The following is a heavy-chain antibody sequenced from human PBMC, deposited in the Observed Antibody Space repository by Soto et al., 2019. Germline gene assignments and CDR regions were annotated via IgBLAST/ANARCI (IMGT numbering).Heavy chain of an antibody. CDR2: IMPVFRAP. D-gene: IGHD5-12*01. Sequence: QVQLEQSGAEVKQPGSSVRVSCKASGGTFSNSAISWVRQAPGQGLEWMGGIMPVFRAPDYAQNFQGRVTITADESTSTAYMELHGLRSDDTAVYFCARAKDRLPLGGNSYYILDVWGQGITVTVSS. CDR3: ARAKDRLPLGGNSYYILDV. V-gene: IGHV1-69*12. J-gene: IGHJ6*02. CDR1: GGTFSNSA.